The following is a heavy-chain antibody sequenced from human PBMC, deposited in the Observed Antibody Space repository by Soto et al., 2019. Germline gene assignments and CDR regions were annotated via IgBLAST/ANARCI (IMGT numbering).Heavy chain of an antibody. CDR2: IYPGDSDP. V-gene: IGHV5-51*01. D-gene: IGHD1-26*01. J-gene: IGHJ4*02. CDR1: GYSFTSYW. CDR3: ARHECGSNAFDY. Sequence: PGEPLRISCMGSGYSFTSYWIGWVSQMTGKGLEWMGIIYPGDSDPRYSTSFQGQVTISGDKYISTVCGPWSSRKVSDTAMHYYARHECGSNAFDYWRQGTRVTVS.